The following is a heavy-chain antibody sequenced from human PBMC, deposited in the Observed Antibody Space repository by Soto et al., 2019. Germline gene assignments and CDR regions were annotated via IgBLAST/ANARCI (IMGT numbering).Heavy chain of an antibody. CDR3: ARDGIAAAISYMDV. J-gene: IGHJ6*03. CDR2: IIPILGIA. V-gene: IGHV1-69*04. Sequence: SVKVSCKASGGTFSSYTISWVRQAPGQGLEWMGRIIPILGIANYAQKFQGRVTITADKSTSTAYMELSSLRSEDTAVYYCARDGIAAAISYMDVWGKGSTVTVSS. CDR1: GGTFSSYT. D-gene: IGHD6-13*01.